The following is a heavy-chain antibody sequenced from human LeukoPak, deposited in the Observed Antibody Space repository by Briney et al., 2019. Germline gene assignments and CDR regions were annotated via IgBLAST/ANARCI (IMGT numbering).Heavy chain of an antibody. D-gene: IGHD1-14*01. V-gene: IGHV3-15*01. CDR1: GFTFSNAW. Sequence: GGSLRLSCAASGFTFSNAWMTWVRQAPGKGLEWVGLIKSNADGGTTEYTAPVKGRFTISRDDSRDTLYLQMNSLKTETTAVYFCTTAPPAYPRPCFDYWGQGTLVTVSS. CDR2: IKSNADGGTT. J-gene: IGHJ4*02. CDR3: TTAPPAYPRPCFDY.